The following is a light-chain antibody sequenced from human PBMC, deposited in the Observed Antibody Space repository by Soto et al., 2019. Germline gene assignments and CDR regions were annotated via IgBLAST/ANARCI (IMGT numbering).Light chain of an antibody. CDR2: NNN. J-gene: IGLJ2*01. Sequence: QSVLTQPPSASGTPGQRVTISCSGSSSNIGSNPVHWYQQVPGTAPKLLIHNNNQRPSGVPARFSGSKSGTSASLAISGLESERGGDFYCADWEDSLKVVLFGGGTK. CDR3: ADWEDSLKVVL. V-gene: IGLV1-44*01. CDR1: SSNIGSNP.